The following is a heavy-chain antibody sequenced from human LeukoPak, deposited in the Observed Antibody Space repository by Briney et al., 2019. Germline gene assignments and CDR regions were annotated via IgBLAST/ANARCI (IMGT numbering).Heavy chain of an antibody. CDR2: ISGSGGST. J-gene: IGHJ4*02. CDR3: AKDLSSLWPNYFDY. Sequence: PGGSLRLSCAASGFTFSSYAMNWVRQAPGKGLEWVSAISGSGGSTYYADSVKGRFTISRDISKNTLYLQMNSLRAEDTAVYYCAKDLSSLWPNYFDYWGQGTLVTVSS. D-gene: IGHD3-10*01. V-gene: IGHV3-23*01. CDR1: GFTFSSYA.